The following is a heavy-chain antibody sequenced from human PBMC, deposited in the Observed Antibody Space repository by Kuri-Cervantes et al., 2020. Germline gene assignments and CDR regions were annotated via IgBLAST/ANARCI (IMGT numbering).Heavy chain of an antibody. CDR1: GFTVSSNY. D-gene: IGHD6-25*01. Sequence: GGSLRLSCAASGFTVSSNYMSWVRQAPGKGLEWVSVIYSGGSTYYADSVKGRFTISRDNSKNTLYLQMNSLRAEDTAVYYCARDRWSSSGFGWFDPWGQGTLDTVSS. J-gene: IGHJ5*02. CDR3: ARDRWSSSGFGWFDP. V-gene: IGHV3-66*01. CDR2: IYSGGST.